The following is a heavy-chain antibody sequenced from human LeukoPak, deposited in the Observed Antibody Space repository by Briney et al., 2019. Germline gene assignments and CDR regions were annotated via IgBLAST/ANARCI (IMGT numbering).Heavy chain of an antibody. J-gene: IGHJ4*02. Sequence: SETLSLTCTVSGDSFRSYYWSWIRQPPGKGLEWIGYIYYSGSTNYNPSLKSRVTISVDTSKNQFSLKLSSVTAADTAVYYCARFLELKEYFDYWGQGTLVTVSS. D-gene: IGHD1-7*01. V-gene: IGHV4-59*01. CDR1: GDSFRSYY. CDR2: IYYSGST. CDR3: ARFLELKEYFDY.